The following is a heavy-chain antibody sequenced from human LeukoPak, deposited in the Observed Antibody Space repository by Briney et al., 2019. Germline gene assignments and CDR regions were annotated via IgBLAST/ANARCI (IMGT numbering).Heavy chain of an antibody. CDR2: VYYSGST. V-gene: IGHV4-39*01. CDR1: GGSISSSSYY. J-gene: IGHJ4*02. CDR3: ARQRYSSSWYPDY. D-gene: IGHD6-13*01. Sequence: PSETLSLTCTVSGGSISSSSYYWGWIRQPPGKGLEWIGSVYYSGSTYYNPSLKSRVTISVDTSKNQFSLKLSSVTAADTAVYYCARQRYSSSWYPDYWGQGTLVTVSS.